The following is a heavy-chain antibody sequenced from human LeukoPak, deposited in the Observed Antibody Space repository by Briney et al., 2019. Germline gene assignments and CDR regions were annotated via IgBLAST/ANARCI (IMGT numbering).Heavy chain of an antibody. CDR1: GASIRSYY. CDR2: MYNSGST. CDR3: ARLGGPAAVDY. J-gene: IGHJ4*02. Sequence: SETLSLTCTVSGASIRSYYWSWIRQPPGRGLEWIGYMYNSGSTYYNPSLKSRVTTSRDTSKNQFSLKLTYVTAAGTAVYYCARLGGPAAVDYWGQGTLVTVPS. V-gene: IGHV4-59*01. D-gene: IGHD2-2*01.